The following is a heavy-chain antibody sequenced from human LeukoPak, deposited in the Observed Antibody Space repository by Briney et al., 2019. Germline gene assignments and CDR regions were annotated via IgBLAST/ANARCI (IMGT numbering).Heavy chain of an antibody. Sequence: SETLSLTCTVSGDSIGSHYWSWVRQPPGKGLEWIGYIFYVGSTNYNPSLKSRVTISVDTSKNQFSLKLNSVTAADTAVYYCARDYYDSRGEAFDIWGEGTMVTVSS. CDR1: GDSIGSHY. CDR3: ARDYYDSRGEAFDI. D-gene: IGHD3-22*01. J-gene: IGHJ3*02. V-gene: IGHV4-59*11. CDR2: IFYVGST.